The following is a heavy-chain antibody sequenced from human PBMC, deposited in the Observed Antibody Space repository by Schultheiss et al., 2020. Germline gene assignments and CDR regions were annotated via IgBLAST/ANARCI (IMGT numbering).Heavy chain of an antibody. J-gene: IGHJ4*02. CDR1: GGSVSSGSYY. D-gene: IGHD2-15*01. CDR3: ARSSESHCAGGTCYGD. Sequence: SETLSLTCTVSGGSVSSGSYYWSWIRQPPGKGLEWIGYIYYSGSTNYNPSLKSRVTISVDTSKNQFSLKLTSVTAADTAVYYCARSSESHCAGGTCYGDWGQGTLVTVSS. CDR2: IYYSGST. V-gene: IGHV4-61*01.